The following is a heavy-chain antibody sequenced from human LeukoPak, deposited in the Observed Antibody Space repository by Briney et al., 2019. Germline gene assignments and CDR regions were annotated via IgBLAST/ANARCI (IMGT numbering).Heavy chain of an antibody. CDR2: IHYSGGST. CDR1: GFTFTTYA. CDR3: AKVIRGVDMSYDY. Sequence: TGGSLRLSCAASGFTFTTYAMNWVRQAPGKGLEWVSAIHYSGGSTYYADSVKGRFTISRDNSKNTLYLQMNSLRAEDTAVYYCAKVIRGVDMSYDYWGQGALVTVSS. V-gene: IGHV3-23*01. D-gene: IGHD3-10*01. J-gene: IGHJ4*02.